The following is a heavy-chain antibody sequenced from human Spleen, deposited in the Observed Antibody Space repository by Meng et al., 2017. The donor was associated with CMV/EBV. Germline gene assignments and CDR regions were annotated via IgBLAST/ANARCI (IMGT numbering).Heavy chain of an antibody. CDR2: ISYDGSSK. V-gene: IGHV3-30-3*01. CDR1: GFTFSNYP. Sequence: GGSLRLSCAASGFTFSNYPMDWVRLAPGKGLEWVAVISYDGSSKFYAVSVKGRFTISRDNSKNTMYLQMNSLRAEDTAVYYCARRAGNFDYWGQGTLVTVSS. J-gene: IGHJ4*02. CDR3: ARRAGNFDY. D-gene: IGHD6-19*01.